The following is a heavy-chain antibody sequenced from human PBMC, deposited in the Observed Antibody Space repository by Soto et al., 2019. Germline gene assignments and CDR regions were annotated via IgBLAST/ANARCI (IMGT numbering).Heavy chain of an antibody. D-gene: IGHD2-15*01. CDR1: GFSLSTCVVG. CDR3: AHRPGYCSGGSCYSILYMDV. V-gene: IGHV2-5*02. Sequence: SGPTLVNPTQTLTLTCTFSGFSLSTCVVGVGWINQPPGKALEWLALISWDDDKRYSPSLKSRLTITTNTSKNQVLLTMTNMDPVDTATYSFAHRPGYCSGGSCYSILYMDVWGKGTTVTVSS. J-gene: IGHJ6*03. CDR2: ISWDDDK.